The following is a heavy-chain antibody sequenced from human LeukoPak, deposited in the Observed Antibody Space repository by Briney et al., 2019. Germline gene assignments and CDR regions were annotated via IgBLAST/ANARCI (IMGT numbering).Heavy chain of an antibody. D-gene: IGHD1-26*01. V-gene: IGHV4-59*01. CDR2: IYYSGST. Sequence: SETLPLTCTVSGGSISSYYWSWIRQPPGKGLEWIGYIYYSGSTNYNPSLKSRVTISVDTSKNQFSLKLSSVTAADTAVYYCARDGRVGAPRGFDYWGQGTLVTVSS. J-gene: IGHJ4*02. CDR1: GGSISSYY. CDR3: ARDGRVGAPRGFDY.